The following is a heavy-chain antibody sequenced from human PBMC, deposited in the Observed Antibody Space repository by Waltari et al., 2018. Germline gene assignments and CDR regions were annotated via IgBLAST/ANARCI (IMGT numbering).Heavy chain of an antibody. CDR1: GFTFIGYS. V-gene: IGHV3-21*01. Sequence: EVQLVESGGGLVKPGGSLRLSCAASGFTFIGYSMNWVRQAPGKGLEWVLSISSSSSYIYYADSVKGRFTISRDNAKNSLYLQMNSLRAEDTAVYYCARDRVFVAVAGNWFDPWGQGTLVTVSS. D-gene: IGHD6-19*01. J-gene: IGHJ5*02. CDR3: ARDRVFVAVAGNWFDP. CDR2: ISSSSSYI.